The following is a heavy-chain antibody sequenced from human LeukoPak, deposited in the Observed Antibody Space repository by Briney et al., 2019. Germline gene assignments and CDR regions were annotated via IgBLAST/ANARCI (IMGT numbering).Heavy chain of an antibody. J-gene: IGHJ6*02. Sequence: GGSLRLSCAASGFTVSSNYMSWVRQAPGKGLEWVSVIYSGGSTYYADSVKGRFTISRDNSKNTLYLQMNSLRAEDTAVYYCATISGDLVPAAMPGSGYYYYGMDVWGQGTTVTVSS. CDR3: ATISGDLVPAAMPGSGYYYYGMDV. CDR1: GFTVSSNY. D-gene: IGHD2-2*01. CDR2: IYSGGST. V-gene: IGHV3-66*01.